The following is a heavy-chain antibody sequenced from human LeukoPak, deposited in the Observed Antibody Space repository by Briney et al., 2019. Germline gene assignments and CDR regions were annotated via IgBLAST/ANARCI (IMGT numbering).Heavy chain of an antibody. CDR1: GDGVSSNSAA. CDR2: TYYRSEWYN. J-gene: IGHJ5*02. CDR3: ARGGRIVVPVAILNWFDP. V-gene: IGHV6-1*01. D-gene: IGHD2-2*02. Sequence: SQTLSLTCAISGDGVSSNSAAWNWIRQSPSRGLEWLGRTYYRSEWYNDYAVSVKSRITINRDTSKNQFSLQLNSVTPEDTAVYYCARGGRIVVPVAILNWFDPWGQGTLVTVSS.